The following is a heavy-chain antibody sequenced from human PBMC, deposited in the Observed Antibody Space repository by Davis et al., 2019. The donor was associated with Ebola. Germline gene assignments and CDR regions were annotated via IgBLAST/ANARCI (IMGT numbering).Heavy chain of an antibody. J-gene: IGHJ5*02. CDR2: FSGSGGST. Sequence: PGGSLRLSCAASGFTFSSYAMSWVRQAPGKGLEWVSVFSGSGGSTYYADSVKGRFTISRDNSKNTLYLQMNSLRAEDTAVYYCANVRSIDNDFWSGNNWFDPWGQGTLVTVSS. V-gene: IGHV3-23*01. CDR3: ANVRSIDNDFWSGNNWFDP. D-gene: IGHD3-3*01. CDR1: GFTFSSYA.